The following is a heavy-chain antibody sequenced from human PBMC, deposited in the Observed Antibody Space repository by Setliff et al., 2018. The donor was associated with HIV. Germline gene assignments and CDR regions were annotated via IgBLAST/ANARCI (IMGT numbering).Heavy chain of an antibody. J-gene: IGHJ4*02. V-gene: IGHV3-20*04. CDR2: VNWHGSST. Sequence: PGESPKISCSASGFIFDDYGMSWVRQAPGKGLEWVSGVNWHGSSTGYADSVKGRFTISRDNARNSLYLQMNNLRAEDTALYYCARENNRGWHWLDPFDYWGQGTLVTVSS. D-gene: IGHD6-19*01. CDR3: ARENNRGWHWLDPFDY. CDR1: GFIFDDYG.